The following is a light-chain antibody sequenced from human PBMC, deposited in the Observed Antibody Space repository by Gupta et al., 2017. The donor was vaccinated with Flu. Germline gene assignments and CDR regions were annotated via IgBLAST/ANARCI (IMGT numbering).Light chain of an antibody. V-gene: IGLV2-14*01. CDR3: SSYTSGSAYVI. CDR1: SSDIGEYNY. Sequence: QSALPHPASVSVSPGQSITISCTGISSDIGEYNYVSWYQQPPGKAPKLMISEVSNRPSGVSNRFSGSKSGNTASLTISGLQPEDEAEYYCSSYTSGSAYVIFGGGTKLT. CDR2: EVS. J-gene: IGLJ2*01.